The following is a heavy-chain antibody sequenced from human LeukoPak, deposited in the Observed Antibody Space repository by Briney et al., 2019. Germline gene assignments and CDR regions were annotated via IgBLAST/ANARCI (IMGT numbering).Heavy chain of an antibody. CDR1: GGTFSSYA. J-gene: IGHJ4*02. CDR3: TTVPTPIVGATTQEDY. D-gene: IGHD1-26*01. CDR2: IIPILGIA. V-gene: IGHV1-69*04. Sequence: SVKVSCKASGGTFSSYAISWVRQAPGQGLEWMGRIIPILGIANYAQKFQGRVTITADKSTSTAYMELSSLRSEDTAVYYCTTVPTPIVGATTQEDYWGQGTLVTVSS.